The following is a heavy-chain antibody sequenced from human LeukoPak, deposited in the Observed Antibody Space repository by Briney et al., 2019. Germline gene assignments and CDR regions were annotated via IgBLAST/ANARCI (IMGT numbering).Heavy chain of an antibody. Sequence: GGSLRLSCAASGFTFSSYTMSWVRQAPGKGLEWVSTITTSDGNTYYADSVKGRFTVSRDNSKNTLFLQMNSLRAEDTAVYYCAKDGGLWISAHWGDSWGRGTLVTVSS. CDR3: AKDGGLWISAHWGDS. J-gene: IGHJ4*02. V-gene: IGHV3-23*01. CDR1: GFTFSSYT. D-gene: IGHD2-2*03. CDR2: ITTSDGNT.